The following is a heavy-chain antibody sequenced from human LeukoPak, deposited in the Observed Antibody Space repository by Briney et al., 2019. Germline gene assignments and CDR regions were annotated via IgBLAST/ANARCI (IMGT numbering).Heavy chain of an antibody. V-gene: IGHV1-2*02. Sequence: ASVEVSCKASGYTFTGYHMHWVRQAPGQGLEWMGWINPNSGDTNYAQKFQGRVTMTRDTSISTAYMDLSRLRSDDAAVYYCARVAYSGYRGIQYYFDYWGQGTLVTVSS. D-gene: IGHD5-12*01. CDR2: INPNSGDT. CDR3: ARVAYSGYRGIQYYFDY. CDR1: GYTFTGYH. J-gene: IGHJ4*02.